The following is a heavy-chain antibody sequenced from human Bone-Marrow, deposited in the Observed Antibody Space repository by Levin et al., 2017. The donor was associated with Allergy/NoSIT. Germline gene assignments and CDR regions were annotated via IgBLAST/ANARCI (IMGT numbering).Heavy chain of an antibody. J-gene: IGHJ6*02. CDR3: TTHDSSGYCSDYDYYGMDV. CDR2: IKSKTDGGTT. Sequence: GGSLRLSCAASGFTFSNAWMNWVRQAPGKGLEWVGRIKSKTDGGTTDYAAPVKGRFSISRDDTKNTLYLQMNSLKTQDTAVYYCTTHDSSGYCSDYDYYGMDVWGQGTTVTVSS. V-gene: IGHV3-15*07. D-gene: IGHD3-22*01. CDR1: GFTFSNAW.